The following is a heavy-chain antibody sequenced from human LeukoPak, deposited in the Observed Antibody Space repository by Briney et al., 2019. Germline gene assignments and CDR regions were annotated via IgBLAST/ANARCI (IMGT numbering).Heavy chain of an antibody. CDR2: ISYDGSNK. Sequence: PGGSLRLSCAASGFTFSSYAVHWVRQAPGKGLEWVAVISYDGSNKYYADSVKGRFTISRDNSKNTLYLQMNSLKTEDTAVYYCTRRDDDSSTNDAFDIWGQGTMVTVSS. J-gene: IGHJ3*02. CDR1: GFTFSSYA. CDR3: TRRDDDSSTNDAFDI. D-gene: IGHD2-2*01. V-gene: IGHV3-30-3*01.